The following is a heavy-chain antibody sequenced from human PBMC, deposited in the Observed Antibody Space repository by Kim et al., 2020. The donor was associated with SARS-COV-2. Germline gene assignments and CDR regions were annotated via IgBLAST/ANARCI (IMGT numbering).Heavy chain of an antibody. V-gene: IGHV4-34*01. D-gene: IGHD3-22*01. CDR3: ARGLGISMIVVVHVPFDY. CDR1: GGSFSGYY. Sequence: SETLSLTCAVYGGSFSGYYWSWIRQPPGKGLEWIGEINHSGSTNYNPSLKSRVTISVDTSKNQFSLKLSSVTAADTAVYYCARGLGISMIVVVHVPFDY. J-gene: IGHJ4*01. CDR2: INHSGST.